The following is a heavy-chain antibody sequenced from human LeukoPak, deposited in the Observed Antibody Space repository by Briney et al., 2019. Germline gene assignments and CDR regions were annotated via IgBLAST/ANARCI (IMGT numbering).Heavy chain of an antibody. CDR2: INPNSGGT. Sequence: ASVKVSCKASGYTFTGYYMHWVRQAPGQGLEWMGWINPNSGGTNYAQKFQGRVTMTRDTSISTAYMELSRLRSDDTAVYYCARVGRDTAMVYYFDYWGQGTLVTVSS. CDR1: GYTFTGYY. D-gene: IGHD5-18*01. CDR3: ARVGRDTAMVYYFDY. J-gene: IGHJ4*02. V-gene: IGHV1-2*02.